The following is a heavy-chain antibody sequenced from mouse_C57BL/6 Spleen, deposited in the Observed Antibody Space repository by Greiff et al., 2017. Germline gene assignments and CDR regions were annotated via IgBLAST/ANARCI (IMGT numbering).Heavy chain of an antibody. CDR3: ARSRGYDYDET. Sequence: VQLQQSGPELVKPGASVKISCKASGYAFSSSWMNWVKQRPGKGLEWIGRIYPGDGDTNYNGKFKGKATLTADKSSSTAYMQLSSLTSEDSAVYFCARSRGYDYDETWGQGTLVTVSA. CDR1: GYAFSSSW. J-gene: IGHJ3*01. D-gene: IGHD2-4*01. CDR2: IYPGDGDT. V-gene: IGHV1-82*01.